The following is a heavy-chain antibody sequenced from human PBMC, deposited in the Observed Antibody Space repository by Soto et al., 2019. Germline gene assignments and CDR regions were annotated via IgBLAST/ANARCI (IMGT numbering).Heavy chain of an antibody. Sequence: SETLSLTCTVSGGSISSYYWSWIRQPPGKGLEWIGYIYYSGSTNYNPSLKSRVTISVDTSKNQFSLKLSSVTAADTAVYYCARFTYYDFWSGYGNYYYYGMDVWGQGTTVTVSS. V-gene: IGHV4-59*01. D-gene: IGHD3-3*01. CDR1: GGSISSYY. CDR3: ARFTYYDFWSGYGNYYYYGMDV. CDR2: IYYSGST. J-gene: IGHJ6*02.